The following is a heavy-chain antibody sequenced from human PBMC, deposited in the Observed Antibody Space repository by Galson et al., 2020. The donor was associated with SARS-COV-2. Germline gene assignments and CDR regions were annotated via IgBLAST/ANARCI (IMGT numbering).Heavy chain of an antibody. CDR1: CYSIRNGYL. V-gene: IGHV4-38-2*01. Sequence: SETLSLTFLVPCYSIRNGYLWGWIRQPPGEGPEWMGSIHPSGATLYNPSLRSPLSMSVDTSNNQFALNPISVTAADTAIYCCAAYSVMVVASTPRRAEYWGQGARVTVSS. J-gene: IGHJ4*02. CDR2: IHPSGAT. D-gene: IGHD2-15*01. CDR3: AAYSVMVVASTPRRAEY.